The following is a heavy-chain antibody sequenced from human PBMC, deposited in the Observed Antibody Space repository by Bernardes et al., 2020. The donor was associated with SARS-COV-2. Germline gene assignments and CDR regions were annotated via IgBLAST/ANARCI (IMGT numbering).Heavy chain of an antibody. V-gene: IGHV4-34*01. CDR2: INHGGST. CDR1: GCSFSGYY. CDR3: ARLIYDYVWGSYRYGGLDY. J-gene: IGHJ4*02. D-gene: IGHD3-16*02. Sequence: AETLTLTCAASGCSFSGYYWSWVRQPPGKGLEWVGEINHGGSTNYNPSLKSRVTISVDTSKNQFALKLSSVAAADTAVYYCARLIYDYVWGSYRYGGLDYWGQGTLVTVSS.